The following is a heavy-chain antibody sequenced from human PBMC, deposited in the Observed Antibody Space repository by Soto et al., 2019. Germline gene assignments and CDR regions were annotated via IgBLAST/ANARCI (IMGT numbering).Heavy chain of an antibody. CDR2: ISYGGTT. CDR1: GASISSGGYY. CDR3: ARRVTAIRWAFDI. V-gene: IGHV4-31*03. Sequence: SETLSLTCTVSGASISSGGYYWSWIRQHPGKGLEWIGYISYGGTTYYNPSLKSRITISVDTSKSQFSLKLSSVTAADTAVYYCARRVTAIRWAFDIWGQGTMVTVSS. D-gene: IGHD2-21*02. J-gene: IGHJ3*02.